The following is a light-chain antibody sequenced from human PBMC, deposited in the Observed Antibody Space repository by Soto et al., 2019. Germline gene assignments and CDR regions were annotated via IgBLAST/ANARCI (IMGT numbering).Light chain of an antibody. CDR1: SSDVGGYDY. J-gene: IGLJ1*01. CDR2: EVN. V-gene: IGLV2-14*01. CDR3: SAYPTSNTLI. Sequence: QSALTQPASVSGSPGQSVTISCTGTSSDVGGYDYVSWYQQHPGTAPKLILYEVNNRPSGVSNRFSGSKSGNTASLIISGLQTEDEANYYCSAYPTSNTLIFGTGTKVTVL.